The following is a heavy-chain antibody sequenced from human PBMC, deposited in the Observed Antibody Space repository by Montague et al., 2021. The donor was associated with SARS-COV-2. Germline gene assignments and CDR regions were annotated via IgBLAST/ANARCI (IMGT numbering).Heavy chain of an antibody. CDR3: ARHRNYGDQSLDNWFHS. V-gene: IGHV4-39*01. CDR2: IYNSGNT. Sequence: SETLSLTCTVSGDSTSCSNCYWVRIPQAPGQELVWIGTIYNSGNTNYNLPIQSRLSISIDTSKNHFSLKPTSVTAADTSVYSCARHRNYGDQSLDNWFHSWGQGTLVTVSS. CDR1: GDSTSCSNCY. D-gene: IGHD4-17*01. J-gene: IGHJ5*01.